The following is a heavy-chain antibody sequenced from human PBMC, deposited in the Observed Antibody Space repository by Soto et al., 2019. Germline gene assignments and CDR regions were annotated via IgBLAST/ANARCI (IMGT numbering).Heavy chain of an antibody. CDR3: TRPAYSSSSGWFDP. CDR1: GFTFSGSA. V-gene: IGHV3-73*02. CDR2: IRSKANSYAT. D-gene: IGHD6-6*01. J-gene: IGHJ5*02. Sequence: EVQLVESGGDLVQPGGSLKLSCAASGFTFSGSAMHWVRQASGKGLEWVGRIRSKANSYATAYAASVKGRFTISRDDSKNTAYLQMNSLKTEDTAVYYCTRPAYSSSSGWFDPWGQGTLVTVSS.